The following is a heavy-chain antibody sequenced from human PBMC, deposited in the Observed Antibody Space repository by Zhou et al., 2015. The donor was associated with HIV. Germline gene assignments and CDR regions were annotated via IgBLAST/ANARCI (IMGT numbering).Heavy chain of an antibody. CDR1: GGTFSSYA. D-gene: IGHD3-16*01. Sequence: QVQLVQSGAEVKKPGSSVKVSCKASGGTFSSYAISWVRQAPGQGLEWMGGIIPIFGTANYAQKFQGRVTITADESTSTAYMELSSLRSEDTAVYYCASVPNGTRKRETFGVDAFDIWGQGTMVTVSS. J-gene: IGHJ3*02. CDR2: IIPIFGTA. V-gene: IGHV1-69*01. CDR3: ASVPNGTRKRETFGVDAFDI.